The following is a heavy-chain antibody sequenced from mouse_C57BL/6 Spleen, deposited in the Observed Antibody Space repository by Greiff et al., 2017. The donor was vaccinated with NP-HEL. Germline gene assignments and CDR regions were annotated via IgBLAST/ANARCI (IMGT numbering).Heavy chain of an antibody. V-gene: IGHV8-12*01. CDR1: GFSLSTSGMG. Sequence: QVTLKVCGPGILQSSQTLSLTCSFSGFSLSTSGMGVSWIRQPSGKGLEWLAHIYWDDDKRYNPSLKSRLTISKDTSRNQVFLKITSVDTADTATYYCARSWDYGSSPWFAYWGQGTLVTVSA. J-gene: IGHJ3*01. D-gene: IGHD1-1*01. CDR3: ARSWDYGSSPWFAY. CDR2: IYWDDDK.